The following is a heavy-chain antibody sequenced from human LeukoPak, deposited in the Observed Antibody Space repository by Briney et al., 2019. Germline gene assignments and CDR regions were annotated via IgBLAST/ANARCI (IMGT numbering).Heavy chain of an antibody. CDR2: ISGSGGST. V-gene: IGHV3-23*01. CDR3: AKDRSEGIAAAGYFDL. D-gene: IGHD6-13*01. Sequence: GGSLRLSCAASGFTFSSYAISWVRQAPGKGLEWVSAISGSGGSTYYADSVKGRFTISRDNSKNTLYLQMNSLRAEDTAVYYCAKDRSEGIAAAGYFDLWGRGTLVTVSS. CDR1: GFTFSSYA. J-gene: IGHJ2*01.